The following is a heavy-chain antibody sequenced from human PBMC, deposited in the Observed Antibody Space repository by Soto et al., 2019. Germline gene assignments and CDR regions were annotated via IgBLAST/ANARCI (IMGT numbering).Heavy chain of an antibody. CDR1: GYTFTSYG. CDR3: ARDWSFDY. Sequence: GASVKVSCKASGYTFTSYGISWVRQAPGQGLEWMGRISPYSGNTSYAQKFQGRVTMTRDTSTSTVYMELSSLRSDDTAVYYCARDWSFDYWGQGTLVTVSS. CDR2: ISPYSGNT. V-gene: IGHV1-18*01. J-gene: IGHJ4*02.